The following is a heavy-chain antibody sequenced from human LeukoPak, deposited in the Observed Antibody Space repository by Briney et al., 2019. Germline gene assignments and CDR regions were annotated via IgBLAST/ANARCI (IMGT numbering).Heavy chain of an antibody. CDR2: ISSNGDNT. V-gene: IGHV3-64D*06. CDR1: GFTFSTYV. Sequence: QSGGSLRLSCSVSGFTFSTYVMHWVRQAPGKGLEYVSAISSNGDNTYYADPVKGRFTISRDNSKNTLYLQMSSLRADDAAVYYCVRGTGYWREGTLVTVSS. CDR3: VRGTGY. J-gene: IGHJ4*02.